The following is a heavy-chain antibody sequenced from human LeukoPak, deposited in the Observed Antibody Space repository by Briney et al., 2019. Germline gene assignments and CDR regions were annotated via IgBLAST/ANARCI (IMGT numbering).Heavy chain of an antibody. CDR3: ARDLGYSTWGDLDY. CDR2: IYYSGST. Sequence: PSETLSLTCTVSGGSISSSSYYWGWIRQPPGKGLEWIGSIYYSGSTYYNPSLKSRVTISVDRSKNQFSLKLSSVTAADTALYYCARDLGYSTWGDLDYWGQGTLVTVSS. J-gene: IGHJ4*02. D-gene: IGHD6-13*01. CDR1: GGSISSSSYY. V-gene: IGHV4-39*07.